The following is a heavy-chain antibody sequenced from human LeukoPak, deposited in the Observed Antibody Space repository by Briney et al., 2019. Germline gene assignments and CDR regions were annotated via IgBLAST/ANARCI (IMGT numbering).Heavy chain of an antibody. CDR1: GDSISSYY. CDR3: ARTPITMVRGVHPAHHNWFDP. V-gene: IGHV4-59*01. J-gene: IGHJ5*02. Sequence: KPSETLSLTCTVPGDSISSYYWSWIRQPPGKGLEWIGYIYYSGSTNYNPSLKSRVTISVDTSKNQFSLKLSSVTAADTAVYYCARTPITMVRGVHPAHHNWFDPWGQGTLVTVSS. CDR2: IYYSGST. D-gene: IGHD3-10*01.